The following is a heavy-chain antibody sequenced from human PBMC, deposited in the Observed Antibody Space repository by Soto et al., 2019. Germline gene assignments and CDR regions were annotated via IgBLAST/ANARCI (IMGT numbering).Heavy chain of an antibody. CDR3: AREQQLAY. CDR1: GFTFSDYW. V-gene: IGHV3-7*01. J-gene: IGHJ4*02. D-gene: IGHD6-13*01. CDR2: IKEDGSEK. Sequence: HPGGSLRLSCAASGFTFSDYWMSWVRQAPGKGLEWVAKIKEDGSEKYYVESVKGRFTISRDNAKNSLYLQMNSLRAEDTAVYYCAREQQLAYWGQGTLVTVSS.